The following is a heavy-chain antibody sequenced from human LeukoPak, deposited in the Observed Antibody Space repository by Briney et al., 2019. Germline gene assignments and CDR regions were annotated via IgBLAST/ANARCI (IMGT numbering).Heavy chain of an antibody. CDR3: ARLHSSGWYVRYFDL. D-gene: IGHD6-19*01. J-gene: IGHJ2*01. CDR2: INHSGST. V-gene: IGHV4-34*01. Sequence: SETLSLTCAVYGGSFSGYYWSWIRQPPGKGLEWIGEINHSGSTNYNPSLKSRVTISGDTSKNQFSLKLSSVTAADTAVYYCARLHSSGWYVRYFDLWGRGTLVTVSS. CDR1: GGSFSGYY.